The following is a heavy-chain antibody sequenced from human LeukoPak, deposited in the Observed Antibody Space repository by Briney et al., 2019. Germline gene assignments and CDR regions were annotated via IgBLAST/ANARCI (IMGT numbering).Heavy chain of an antibody. CDR2: INAGNGNT. CDR3: ARTRAVRYSGYEWHHPFDY. Sequence: ASVKVSCKASGYTFTSYAMHWERQAPGQRLEWMGWINAGNGNTKYSQKFQGRVTITRDTSASTAYMELSSLRSEDTAVYYCARTRAVRYSGYEWHHPFDYWGQGTLVTVSS. V-gene: IGHV1-3*01. CDR1: GYTFTSYA. J-gene: IGHJ4*02. D-gene: IGHD5-12*01.